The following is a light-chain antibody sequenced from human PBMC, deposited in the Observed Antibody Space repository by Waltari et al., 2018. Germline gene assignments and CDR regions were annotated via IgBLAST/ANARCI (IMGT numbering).Light chain of an antibody. J-gene: IGKJ4*01. CDR2: GAS. CDR1: QGISSF. Sequence: DIQLTQSPSFLSASVGYRVTIPCRASQGISSFLDWYQQKPGKAPKLPIYGASTLQSGVPSRFSGSGSGTEFTLTISSLQPEDFATYYCQQVNSFPLTFGGGTKVEIK. CDR3: QQVNSFPLT. V-gene: IGKV1-9*01.